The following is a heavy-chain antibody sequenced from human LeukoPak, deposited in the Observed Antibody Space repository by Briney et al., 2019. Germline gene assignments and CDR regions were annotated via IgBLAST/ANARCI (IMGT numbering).Heavy chain of an antibody. CDR3: ARQSDDSSGYYCNFDY. CDR1: GYSFTSYW. Sequence: GESLKIFCKGSGYSFTSYWIGWVRQMPGKGLEWMGIIYPGDSDTRYSPSFQGQVTISADKSISTAYLQWSSLKASDTAMYYCARQSDDSSGYYCNFDYWGQGTLVTVSS. D-gene: IGHD3-22*01. J-gene: IGHJ4*02. CDR2: IYPGDSDT. V-gene: IGHV5-51*01.